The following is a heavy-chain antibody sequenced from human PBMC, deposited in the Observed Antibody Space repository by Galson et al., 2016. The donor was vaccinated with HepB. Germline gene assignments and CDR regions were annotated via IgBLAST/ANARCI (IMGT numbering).Heavy chain of an antibody. D-gene: IGHD2-2*01. CDR3: ARGFPAATIGY. J-gene: IGHJ4*02. CDR2: IKVGNGNT. CDR1: GYTLINYA. Sequence: SVKVSCKASGYTLINYATHWVRQAPGQRLEWMGWIKVGNGNTKYSQKFQGRVTITRDTSASTAYMELSSLRSEDTAVYYCARGFPAATIGYWGQGTLVTVSS. V-gene: IGHV1-3*01.